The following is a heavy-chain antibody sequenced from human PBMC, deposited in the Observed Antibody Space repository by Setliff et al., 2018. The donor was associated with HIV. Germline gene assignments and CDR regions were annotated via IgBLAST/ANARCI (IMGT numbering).Heavy chain of an antibody. CDR1: GFTFSSYW. J-gene: IGHJ4*02. D-gene: IGHD3-22*01. V-gene: IGHV3-20*04. CDR3: ARTDSSGYYYGGVY. CDR2: INWNGGST. Sequence: GGSLRLSCAASGFTFSSYWMHWVRQAPGKGLEWVSGINWNGGSTGYADSVKGRFTISRDNAKNSLYLQMNSLRAEDTALYYCARTDSSGYYYGGVYWGQGTLVTVS.